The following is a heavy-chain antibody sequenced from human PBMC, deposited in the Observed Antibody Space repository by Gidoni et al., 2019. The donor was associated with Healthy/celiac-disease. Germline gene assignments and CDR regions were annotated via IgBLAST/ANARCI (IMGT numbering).Heavy chain of an antibody. CDR3: AKDYYDSFGWFDP. J-gene: IGHJ5*02. CDR1: GFTFRSYA. Sequence: EVQLFASGGGLVQPGGSLRLSCAASGFTFRSYAMCWVRQAPGKGLAWVSAISGSGGRTYYADSVKGRLTISRDNSKNTLYLKMNSLRAEDTAVYYCAKDYYDSFGWFDPWGQGTLVTVSS. CDR2: ISGSGGRT. V-gene: IGHV3-23*01. D-gene: IGHD3-22*01.